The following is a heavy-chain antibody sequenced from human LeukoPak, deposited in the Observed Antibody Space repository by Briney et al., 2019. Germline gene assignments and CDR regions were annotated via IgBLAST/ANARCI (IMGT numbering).Heavy chain of an antibody. CDR3: ARGHYDVLAASYKWTPDY. CDR2: ITSGGDYI. D-gene: IGHD3-9*01. J-gene: IGHJ4*02. Sequence: PGGSLRLSCAASGFTFNTFYMNWVRQAPGKGLEWVSSITSGGDYIYYADSVKGRFTTSRDNAKSSLSLQLDSLRVEDTAVYYCARGHYDVLAASYKWTPDYWGQGTLVTVSS. CDR1: GFTFNTFY. V-gene: IGHV3-21*01.